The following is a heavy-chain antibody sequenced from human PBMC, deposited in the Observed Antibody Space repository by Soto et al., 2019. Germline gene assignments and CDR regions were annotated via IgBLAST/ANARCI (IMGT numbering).Heavy chain of an antibody. V-gene: IGHV3-23*01. Sequence: EVQLLESGGGLVKSGGSLRLSCAASRFNFNIYAMSWVRQAPGKGLEWVSGILSDGRTTLDADSVKGRFTVSRDNLRNTLYLQMNNLRAADTAVYYCAKSASIRYYGQFDLWGRGTVVTVS. CDR2: ILSDGRTT. CDR3: AKSASIRYYGQFDL. J-gene: IGHJ5*02. CDR1: RFNFNIYA. D-gene: IGHD3-10*01.